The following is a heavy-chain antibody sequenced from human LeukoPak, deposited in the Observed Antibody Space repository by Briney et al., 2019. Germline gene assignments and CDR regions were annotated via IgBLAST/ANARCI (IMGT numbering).Heavy chain of an antibody. CDR3: ARHQLGVGWYFDL. CDR1: GASMNNYY. D-gene: IGHD2-2*01. V-gene: IGHV4-4*07. Sequence: SETLSLTCTVSGASMNNYYWSWIRQPADKGLEWIGRIYKSGSTNYNPPLQSRLTMSIDTSKNQFSLKLTSVSAADTAVYFCARHQLGVGWYFDLWGPGTLVIVSS. CDR2: IYKSGST. J-gene: IGHJ2*01.